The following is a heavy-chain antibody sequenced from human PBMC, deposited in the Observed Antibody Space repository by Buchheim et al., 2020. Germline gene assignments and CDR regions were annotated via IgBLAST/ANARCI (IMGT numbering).Heavy chain of an antibody. D-gene: IGHD5-18*01. Sequence: QVQLQQWGAGLLKPSETLSLTCAVYGGSFSGYYWSWIRQPPGKGLEWIGEINHSGSTNYNPSLKSRVTLSVDTSKKQFSLNLRSVTAADTAGYYCARVARSQYSYIGGYYYYGMDVWGQGTT. CDR2: INHSGST. CDR3: ARVARSQYSYIGGYYYYGMDV. CDR1: GGSFSGYY. J-gene: IGHJ6*02. V-gene: IGHV4-34*01.